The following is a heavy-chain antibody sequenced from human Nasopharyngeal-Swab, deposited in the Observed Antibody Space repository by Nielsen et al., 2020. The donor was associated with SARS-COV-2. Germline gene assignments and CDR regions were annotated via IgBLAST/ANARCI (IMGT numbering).Heavy chain of an antibody. J-gene: IGHJ4*02. D-gene: IGHD1/OR15-1a*01. CDR1: GFIFSDYT. V-gene: IGHV3-21*01. CDR3: ARSLGAEVLAVEHD. Sequence: GGSLRLSCAASGFIFSDYTINWVRQAPGKGLEWVSSISSSSRYIFYADSVRGRFTISRDNAKKSVFLQMDRLRVGDTAVYYCARSLGAEVLAVEHDWGQGTPVTVSS. CDR2: ISSSSRYI.